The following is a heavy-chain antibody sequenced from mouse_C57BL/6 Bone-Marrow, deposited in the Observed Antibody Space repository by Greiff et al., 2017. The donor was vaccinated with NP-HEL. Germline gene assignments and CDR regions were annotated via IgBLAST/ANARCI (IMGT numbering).Heavy chain of an antibody. CDR1: GYTFTSYW. D-gene: IGHD2-5*01. CDR2: IDPNSGGT. CDR3: ARGGYSNYVGFAY. Sequence: QVQLKQPGAELVKPGASVKLSCKASGYTFTSYWMHWVKQRPGRGLEWIGRIDPNSGGTKYNEKFKSKATLTVDKPSSTAYMQLSSLTSEDSAVYYCARGGYSNYVGFAYWGQGTLVTVSA. V-gene: IGHV1-72*01. J-gene: IGHJ3*01.